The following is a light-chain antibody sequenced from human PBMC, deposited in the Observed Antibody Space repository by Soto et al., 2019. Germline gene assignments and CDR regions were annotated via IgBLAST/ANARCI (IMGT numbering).Light chain of an antibody. CDR3: QQYYSPPLT. J-gene: IGKJ4*01. CDR1: QSILSSSNSKNS. CDR2: WAS. V-gene: IGKV4-1*01. Sequence: DIVMTQSPDSLAVSLGERATFNCKSSQSILSSSNSKNSLAWYQQRPGQPPKLLIYWASTRESGVTDRFSGSGSGTDFTLTISSLQAEDVAVYYCQQYYSPPLTFGGGTKVEI.